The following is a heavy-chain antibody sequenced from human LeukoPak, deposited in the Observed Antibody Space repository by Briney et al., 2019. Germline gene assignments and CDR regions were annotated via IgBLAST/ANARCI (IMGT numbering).Heavy chain of an antibody. V-gene: IGHV4-34*01. CDR3: ARTSKYSGLNWFDP. CDR2: INHSGST. D-gene: IGHD5-12*01. CDR1: GGSFSGYY. J-gene: IGHJ5*02. Sequence: SETLSLTCAVYGGSFSGYYWSWIRQPPGKGLEWIGEINHSGSTNYNPSFKSRVTISVDTSKNQFSLKLSSVTAADTAVYYCARTSKYSGLNWFDPWGQGTLVTVSS.